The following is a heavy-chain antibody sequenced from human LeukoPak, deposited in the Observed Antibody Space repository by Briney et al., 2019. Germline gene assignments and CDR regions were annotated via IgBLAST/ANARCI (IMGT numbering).Heavy chain of an antibody. J-gene: IGHJ3*02. CDR2: ISSSGSTI. V-gene: IGHV3-11*01. Sequence: GGSLRLSCAASGFTFSDYYMSWIRQAPGKGLEWVSYISSSGSTIYYADSVKGRFTISRDNAKNSLYLQMNSLRAEDTAVYYCARRSPDDSEYYYDSSGSPPNAFENWGQGTMVTVSS. CDR1: GFTFSDYY. D-gene: IGHD3-22*01. CDR3: ARRSPDDSEYYYDSSGSPPNAFEN.